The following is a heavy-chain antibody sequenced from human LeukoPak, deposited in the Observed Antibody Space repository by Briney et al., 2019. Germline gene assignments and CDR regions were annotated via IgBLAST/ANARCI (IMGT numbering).Heavy chain of an antibody. V-gene: IGHV4-59*01. J-gene: IGHJ4*02. CDR3: ARGQQLTLFDY. CDR2: VSYSGST. Sequence: SETLSLTCSVSGGSISSYYWSWIRQPPGKGLEWIGYVSYSGSTTYNPSLKSRVTISVDTSKNQFSLKLSSVTAADTAVYYCARGQQLTLFDYWGQGTLVTVSS. CDR1: GGSISSYY. D-gene: IGHD6-13*01.